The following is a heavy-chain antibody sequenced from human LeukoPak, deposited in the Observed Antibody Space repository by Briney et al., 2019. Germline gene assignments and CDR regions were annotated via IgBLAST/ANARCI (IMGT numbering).Heavy chain of an antibody. D-gene: IGHD3-10*01. CDR3: ARGHGSGSYYNEGDY. J-gene: IGHJ4*02. CDR1: GFTFDDYA. CDR2: ISSNGGST. Sequence: GGPLRLSCAASGFTFDDYAMHWVRQAPGKGLEYVSAISSNGGSTYYTNSVKRRFSISRDNSKNTLYLQMGSLRAEDMAVYYCARGHGSGSYYNEGDYWGQGTLVTVSS. V-gene: IGHV3-64*01.